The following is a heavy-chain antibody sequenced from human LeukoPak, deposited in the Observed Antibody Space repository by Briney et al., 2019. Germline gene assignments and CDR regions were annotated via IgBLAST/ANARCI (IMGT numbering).Heavy chain of an antibody. Sequence: KPSETLSLTCTVSGGSISSSSSYFWGWIRQPPGKGLDWIGNMYYSGNTYYNPSLRSRVTISVDTSKNQFSLKLSSVTAADTAVYYCARGEEYYYDSSGYYYDYWGQGTLVTVSS. J-gene: IGHJ4*02. CDR1: GGSISSSSSYF. CDR3: ARGEEYYYDSSGYYYDY. CDR2: MYYSGNT. D-gene: IGHD3-22*01. V-gene: IGHV4-39*07.